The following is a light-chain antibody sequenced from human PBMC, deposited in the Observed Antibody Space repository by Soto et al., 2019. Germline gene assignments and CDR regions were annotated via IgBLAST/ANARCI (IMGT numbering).Light chain of an antibody. V-gene: IGKV1-5*01. J-gene: IGKJ5*01. CDR3: QHYLNYPIT. CDR2: GAS. Sequence: DIQMTQSPSTLPASVGDRVTITCRANQSISSWLAWYQQKPGTAPKVLISGASDLHGGVPSRFSGSGSRTDFTLTITHLQSEDFATYYCQHYLNYPITFGQGTRLEIK. CDR1: QSISSW.